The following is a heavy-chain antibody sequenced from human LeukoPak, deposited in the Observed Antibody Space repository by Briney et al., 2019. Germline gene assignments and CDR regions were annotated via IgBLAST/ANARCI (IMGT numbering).Heavy chain of an antibody. CDR2: IYPGDSVT. Sequence: GESLKISCKGSGYSFTNYWIGWVRQMPDKGLEWMGIIYPGDSVTRCSPSFRGQVSISVDKSINTAYLQWNSLKASDSAMYYCARQADGDKPRDFWGQGTLVTVSS. V-gene: IGHV5-51*01. CDR3: ARQADGDKPRDF. CDR1: GYSFTNYW. J-gene: IGHJ4*02. D-gene: IGHD5-24*01.